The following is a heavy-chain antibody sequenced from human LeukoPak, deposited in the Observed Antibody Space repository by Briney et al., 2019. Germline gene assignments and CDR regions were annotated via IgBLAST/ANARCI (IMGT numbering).Heavy chain of an antibody. D-gene: IGHD5-18*01. J-gene: IGHJ4*02. V-gene: IGHV4-59*01. CDR2: IYYNGGT. CDR1: GGSISSYY. Sequence: PSETLSHTCTVSGGSISSYYWSWIRQPPGKGLEWIGYIYYNGGTNYNPSLRSRVTISVDTSKNHFSLRLSSVTAADTAMYYCARAEGVDTAMDANFDYWGQGTLVTVSS. CDR3: ARAEGVDTAMDANFDY.